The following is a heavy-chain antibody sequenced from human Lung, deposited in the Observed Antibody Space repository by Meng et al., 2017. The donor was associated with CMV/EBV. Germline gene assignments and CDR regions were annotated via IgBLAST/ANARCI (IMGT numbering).Heavy chain of an antibody. CDR3: AKVYTSTNWGYYYGMDV. J-gene: IGHJ6*02. CDR1: GFSFSSYA. CDR2: IYSGGSDT. D-gene: IGHD2-2*01. V-gene: IGHV3-23*03. Sequence: GGSLRLXCAASGFSFSSYAMNWVRQAPGRGLEWVSLIYSGGSDTYYVDSVKGRFTISRDDSKNTLYLQMHSLAADDTAIYYCAKVYTSTNWGYYYGMDVWGQGTXVTVYS.